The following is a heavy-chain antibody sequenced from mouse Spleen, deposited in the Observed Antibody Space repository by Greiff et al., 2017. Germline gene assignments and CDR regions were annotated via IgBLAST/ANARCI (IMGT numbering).Heavy chain of an antibody. D-gene: IGHD2-4*01. V-gene: IGHV7-3*01. CDR3: ASLDYDGAWFAY. J-gene: IGHJ3*01. CDR1: GFTFTDYF. CDR2: IRNKANGYTT. Sequence: EVQGVESGGGLVQPGGSLSLSCAASGFTFTDYFMTWVRQPPGKALEWLGFIRNKANGYTTEYSASVKGRFTISRDNSQSILYLQMNALRAEDSATYYCASLDYDGAWFAYWGQGTLVTVSA.